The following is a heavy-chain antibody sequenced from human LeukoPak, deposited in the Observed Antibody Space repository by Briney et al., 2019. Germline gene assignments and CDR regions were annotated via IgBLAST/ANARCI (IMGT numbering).Heavy chain of an antibody. V-gene: IGHV3-23*01. CDR1: GFTFNSFA. D-gene: IGHD3-10*01. Sequence: PGGSLRLSCAASGFTFNSFAMSWVRQAPGKGLEWVSGISDSGGYTYYADSVKGRFTISRDNSKNTLYLHMNSLRAEDTAVYYCAKLGNFASGSYSDWGQGTLVTVSS. CDR3: AKLGNFASGSYSD. J-gene: IGHJ4*02. CDR2: ISDSGGYT.